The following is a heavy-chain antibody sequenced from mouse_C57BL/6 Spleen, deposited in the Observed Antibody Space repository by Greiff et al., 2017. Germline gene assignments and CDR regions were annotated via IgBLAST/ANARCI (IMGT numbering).Heavy chain of an antibody. Sequence: EVQLKQSGAELVRPGASVKLSCTASGFNINDYYMHWVKQRPEQGLEWIGRIDPEDGDTEYAPQFQGTATMTVDTSSNTAYLHLSSLTSEDTTVYYCTTGEGEGSSSLFDVWGTGTTVTVSS. CDR2: IDPEDGDT. J-gene: IGHJ1*03. CDR1: GFNINDYY. D-gene: IGHD1-1*01. V-gene: IGHV14-1*01. CDR3: TTGEGEGSSSLFDV.